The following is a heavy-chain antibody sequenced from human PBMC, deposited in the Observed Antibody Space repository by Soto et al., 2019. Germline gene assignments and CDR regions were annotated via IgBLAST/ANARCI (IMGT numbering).Heavy chain of an antibody. CDR3: ARLLTSSYAFDI. D-gene: IGHD6-6*01. CDR1: GGSISSSNW. V-gene: IGHV4-4*02. CDR2: IYHSGST. J-gene: IGHJ3*02. Sequence: SETLSHTCAISGGSISSSNWWSWVRQPPGKGLEWIGDIYHSGSTNYNPPLKSRVTISVDKSKNQFSLKLSSVTAADTAVYYCARLLTSSYAFDIWGQGTMVTVSS.